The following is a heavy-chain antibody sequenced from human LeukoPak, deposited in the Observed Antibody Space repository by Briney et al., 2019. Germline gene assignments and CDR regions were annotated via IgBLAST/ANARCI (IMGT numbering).Heavy chain of an antibody. CDR1: GGSISDYY. CDR2: FYTSGNT. Sequence: SETLSLTCTVSGGSISDYYWSWIRQPAGKGLEWIGRFYTSGNTNYNPSLKSRVTMSVDTSKNQFSLRLSSVTAADTAVYYCARERDYSNAYVMDVWGQGTTVTVSS. D-gene: IGHD4-11*01. J-gene: IGHJ6*02. V-gene: IGHV4-4*07. CDR3: ARERDYSNAYVMDV.